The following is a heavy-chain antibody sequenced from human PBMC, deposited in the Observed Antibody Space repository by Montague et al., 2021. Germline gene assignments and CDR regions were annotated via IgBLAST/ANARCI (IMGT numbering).Heavy chain of an antibody. CDR3: AKGILEYCLTVSFYVFES. CDR1: GLTFNNYA. Sequence: SLRLSCAASGLTFNNYAMGWVRQTPGKGLEWVATINPAGDGSFSVDSVKGRFTVSRDNSKNTLYLQMVSLRAEDTAKYYCAKGILEYCLTVSFYVFESWGQGTLVTVSS. V-gene: IGHV3-23*01. J-gene: IGHJ4*02. D-gene: IGHD2/OR15-2a*01. CDR2: INPAGDGS.